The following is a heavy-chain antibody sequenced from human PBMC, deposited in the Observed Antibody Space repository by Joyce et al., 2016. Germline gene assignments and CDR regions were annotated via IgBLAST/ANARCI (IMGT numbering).Heavy chain of an antibody. V-gene: IGHV1-2*02. Sequence: QVQLVQSGAEVKNPGASVKVSCKASGFSFSGYYIHWVRQAPGQGLEWMGWNNPDRGETIYAQKFQGRVTMTRDTSISTVYLELGRLTSDDTALYYCAREYGGTFYFDYWGQVTLVTVSS. J-gene: IGHJ4*02. CDR1: GFSFSGYY. CDR3: AREYGGTFYFDY. CDR2: NNPDRGET. D-gene: IGHD4-23*01.